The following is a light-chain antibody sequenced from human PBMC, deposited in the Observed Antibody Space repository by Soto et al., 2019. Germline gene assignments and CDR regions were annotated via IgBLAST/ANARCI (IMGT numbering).Light chain of an antibody. CDR2: NNN. J-gene: IGLJ1*01. Sequence: QSVLTQPASASGTPGQRVTISCSGDSSNIGSYTVNWYQQLPGTAPKLLIYNNNQRPSGVPYRFSGTKSGTSASLAISGLQSEDVSDYYCVALDDSLNGLYVFGTGTKLTVL. V-gene: IGLV1-44*01. CDR1: SSNIGSYT. CDR3: VALDDSLNGLYV.